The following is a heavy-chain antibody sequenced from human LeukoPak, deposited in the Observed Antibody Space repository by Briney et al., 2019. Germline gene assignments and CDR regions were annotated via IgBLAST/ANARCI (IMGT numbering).Heavy chain of an antibody. V-gene: IGHV3-30*02. CDR2: IRYDGSIK. J-gene: IGHJ4*02. D-gene: IGHD5-24*01. CDR3: AKDERRLQGWYFDY. Sequence: PGGSLRLSCAASGFTFSSYGMHWVRQAPGKGLEWVAFIRYDGSIKYYADSVKGRFTISRDNSKNTLYLQMNSLRAEDTAVYYCAKDERRLQGWYFDYWGQGTLVTVSS. CDR1: GFTFSSYG.